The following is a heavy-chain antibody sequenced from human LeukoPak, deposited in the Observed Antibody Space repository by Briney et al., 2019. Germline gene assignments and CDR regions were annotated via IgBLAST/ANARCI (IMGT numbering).Heavy chain of an antibody. J-gene: IGHJ4*02. Sequence: EASVKVSCKASGYTFTSYGISWVRQAPGQGLEWMGWISAYNGNTNYAQKLQGRVTMTTDTSTSTAYMELRSLRSDDTAVYYCARDDATGYSSSWYFLSSGSSVFGFDYWGQGTLVTVSS. V-gene: IGHV1-18*01. CDR1: GYTFTSYG. CDR2: ISAYNGNT. D-gene: IGHD6-13*01. CDR3: ARDDATGYSSSWYFLSSGSSVFGFDY.